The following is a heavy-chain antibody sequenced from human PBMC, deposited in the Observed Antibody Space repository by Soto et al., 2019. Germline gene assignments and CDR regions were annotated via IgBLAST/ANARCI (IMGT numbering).Heavy chain of an antibody. D-gene: IGHD2-2*01. CDR1: GFTFSSYS. CDR2: ISSSSSYI. Sequence: EVQLVESGGGLVKPGGSLRLSCAASGFTFSSYSMNWVRQAPGKWLEWVSSISSSSSYIYYADSVKGRFTISRDNAKNSLYRQLNSLRAEDTAVYYCARDDCSSTSCTWGDYGMDVWGQGTTVRVSS. CDR3: ARDDCSSTSCTWGDYGMDV. V-gene: IGHV3-21*01. J-gene: IGHJ6*02.